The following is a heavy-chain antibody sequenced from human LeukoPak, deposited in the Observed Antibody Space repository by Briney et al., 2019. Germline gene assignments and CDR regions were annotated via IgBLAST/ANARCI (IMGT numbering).Heavy chain of an antibody. J-gene: IGHJ3*02. V-gene: IGHV1-2*02. CDR1: GYTFTGYY. CDR3: AREPLRSLYAFDI. Sequence: ASVKVSCKASGYTFTGYYMHWVRQAPGQGLEWMGWINPNSGGTNYAQKFQGRVTMTRDTSISTAYMELSRLRSDDTAVYYCAREPLRSLYAFDIWGQGTMVTVSS. CDR2: INPNSGGT. D-gene: IGHD5-12*01.